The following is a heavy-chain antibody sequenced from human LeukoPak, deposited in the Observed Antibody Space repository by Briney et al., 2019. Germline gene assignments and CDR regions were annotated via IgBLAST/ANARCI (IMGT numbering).Heavy chain of an antibody. D-gene: IGHD4-17*01. CDR1: GFTFSSYA. Sequence: PGGPLRLSCAASGFTFSSYAMSWVRQAPGKGLEWVSAISGSGGSTYYADSVKGRFTISRDNSKNTLYLQMNSLRAEDTAVYYCATSPYGDYGGYYFDYWGQGTLVTVSS. CDR3: ATSPYGDYGGYYFDY. J-gene: IGHJ4*02. V-gene: IGHV3-23*01. CDR2: ISGSGGST.